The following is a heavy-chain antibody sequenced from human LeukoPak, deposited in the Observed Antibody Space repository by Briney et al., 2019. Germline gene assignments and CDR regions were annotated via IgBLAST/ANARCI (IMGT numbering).Heavy chain of an antibody. CDR1: GFTFSSYW. J-gene: IGHJ5*02. CDR2: IKQDGGAM. Sequence: PGGSLRLSCAVSGFTFSSYWMNWVRQAPGKGLEWVANIKQDGGAMYYVDSVKGRFTVSRDNAKNSLYLQMNSLRAEDTAVYYCARGPRIAVAGRRNWFDPWGQGTLVTVSS. D-gene: IGHD6-19*01. CDR3: ARGPRIAVAGRRNWFDP. V-gene: IGHV3-7*05.